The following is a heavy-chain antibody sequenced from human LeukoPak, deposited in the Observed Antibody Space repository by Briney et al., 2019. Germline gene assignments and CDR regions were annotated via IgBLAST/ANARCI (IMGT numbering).Heavy chain of an antibody. J-gene: IGHJ4*02. CDR3: ARARGVRHPIDY. CDR1: GGSISSYY. V-gene: IGHV4-59*01. CDR2: IYYSGST. Sequence: PSETLSLTCTVSGGSISSYYRSWIRQPPGKGLEWIGYIYYSGSTNYNPSLKSRVTISVDTSKNQFSLKLSSVTAADTAVYYCARARGVRHPIDYWGQGALVTVPS. D-gene: IGHD3-10*01.